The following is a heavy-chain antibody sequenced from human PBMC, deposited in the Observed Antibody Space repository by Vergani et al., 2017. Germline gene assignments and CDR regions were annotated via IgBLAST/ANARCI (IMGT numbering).Heavy chain of an antibody. CDR2: IIPILGIA. CDR1: GGTFSSYT. CDR3: ASRRDSSGPL. J-gene: IGHJ4*02. D-gene: IGHD3-22*01. V-gene: IGHV1-69*02. Sequence: QVQLVQSGAEVKKPGSSVKVSCKASGGTFSSYTISWVRQAPGQGLEWMGRIIPILGIANDAQKFQGRVTIAADKSTSTAYMELSSLRSEDTAVYYCASRRDSSGPLWGQGTLVTVSS.